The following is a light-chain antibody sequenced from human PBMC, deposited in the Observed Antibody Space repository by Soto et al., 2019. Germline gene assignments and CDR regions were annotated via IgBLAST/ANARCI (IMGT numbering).Light chain of an antibody. Sequence: ALTHPASVSGSPGHSITISCTGTGSDVGGYDYVSWYQHHPGKAPKVMIYEVTNRPSGVSNRFSGSKSGNTASLTISGLLAEDEADYYCSSYTSSSTYVYGTGTKVNVL. J-gene: IGLJ1*01. V-gene: IGLV2-14*01. CDR1: GSDVGGYDY. CDR3: SSYTSSSTYV. CDR2: EVT.